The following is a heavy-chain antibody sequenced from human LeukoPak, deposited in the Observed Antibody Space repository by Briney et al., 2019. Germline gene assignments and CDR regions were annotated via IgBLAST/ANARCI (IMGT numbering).Heavy chain of an antibody. V-gene: IGHV1-18*01. Sequence: VASVKVSCKASGYNFTSYGISWVRHAPGQGLEWMGWISAYNGNTNYAQKLQGRVTMTTDTSTSTAYMELRSLRSDDTAVYYCARELTYCDILTGRPTNYYYMDVWGKGTTVTISS. CDR3: ARELTYCDILTGRPTNYYYMDV. J-gene: IGHJ6*03. CDR2: ISAYNGNT. CDR1: GYNFTSYG. D-gene: IGHD3-9*01.